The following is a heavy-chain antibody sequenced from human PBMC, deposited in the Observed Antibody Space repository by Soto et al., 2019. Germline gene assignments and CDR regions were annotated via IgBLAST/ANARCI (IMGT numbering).Heavy chain of an antibody. CDR3: ARLRGGYSYGIWYFDL. Sequence: QVQLQESGPGLVKPSATLSLTCTVSGGSISSYYWSWIRQPPGKGLEWIGYIYYSGSTNYNPSLKSRGTRSVDTSKNQFSLKLSSVTAADTAVYYCARLRGGYSYGIWYFDLWGRGTLVTVSS. CDR1: GGSISSYY. CDR2: IYYSGST. V-gene: IGHV4-59*01. D-gene: IGHD5-18*01. J-gene: IGHJ2*01.